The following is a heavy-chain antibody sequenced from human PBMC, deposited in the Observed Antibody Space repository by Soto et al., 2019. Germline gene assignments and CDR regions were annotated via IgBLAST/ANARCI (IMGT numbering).Heavy chain of an antibody. V-gene: IGHV4-39*01. Sequence: SETLSLTCTVSVGSISSSSYYWGWIRQPPGKGLEWIGSIYYSGSTYYNPSLKSRVTISVDTSKNQFSLKLSSVTAADTAVYYCARQDQNPHYDYIWGSYPGDAFDIWGQGTMVTVSS. CDR2: IYYSGST. CDR1: VGSISSSSYY. J-gene: IGHJ3*02. D-gene: IGHD3-16*02. CDR3: ARQDQNPHYDYIWGSYPGDAFDI.